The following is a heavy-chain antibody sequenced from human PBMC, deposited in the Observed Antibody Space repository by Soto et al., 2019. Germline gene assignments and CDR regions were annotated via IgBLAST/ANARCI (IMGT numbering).Heavy chain of an antibody. J-gene: IGHJ3*02. D-gene: IGHD3-10*01. Sequence: EVQLVESGGGLVQPGGSLRLSCAASGFTVSGNYMSWVRQAPGKRLEWVSVIYSGGSTYYADSVKGRFTISRDNSKNTLYLQTNSLRAEDTAVYYCARDPRAMVRGVDAFDIWGQGTMVTVSS. V-gene: IGHV3-66*01. CDR1: GFTVSGNY. CDR2: IYSGGST. CDR3: ARDPRAMVRGVDAFDI.